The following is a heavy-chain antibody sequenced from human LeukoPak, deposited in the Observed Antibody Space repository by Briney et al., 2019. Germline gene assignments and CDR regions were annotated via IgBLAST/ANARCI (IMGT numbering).Heavy chain of an antibody. J-gene: IGHJ6*02. CDR2: INQDGSEK. CDR3: ARGHYGMDV. CDR1: GFTFSSHW. V-gene: IGHV3-7*04. Sequence: GGSLRLSCAASGFTFSSHWMSWVREAPGKGLEWVANINQDGSEKSYVDSVKGRFTISRDNAKNSLYLQMNSLRAEDTAVYYCARGHYGMDVWGQGTTVTVSS.